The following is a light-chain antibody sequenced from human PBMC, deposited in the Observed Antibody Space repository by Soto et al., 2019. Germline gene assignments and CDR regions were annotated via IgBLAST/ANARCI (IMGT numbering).Light chain of an antibody. V-gene: IGKV2-28*01. CDR3: MQAVQTPWT. CDR2: MGS. Sequence: EIVMTQSPLSLPVTPGEPASISCRSSQSLLHSNGINYLDWYLQKPGQSPKLLIYMGSNRASGVPDRYSGSGSGTDFTMRISRVEAEDVGIYYCMQAVQTPWTFGQGTKVEFK. J-gene: IGKJ1*01. CDR1: QSLLHSNGINY.